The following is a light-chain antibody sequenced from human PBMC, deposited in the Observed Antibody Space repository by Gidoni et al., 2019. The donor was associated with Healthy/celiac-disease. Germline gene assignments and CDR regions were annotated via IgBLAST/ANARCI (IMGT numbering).Light chain of an antibody. CDR3: QQYYSTPIT. CDR2: WAS. V-gene: IGKV4-1*01. J-gene: IGKJ5*01. CDR1: QSVLYSSNNKNY. Sequence: DIVMTQPPDSLAVSLGERATINCKSSQSVLYSSNNKNYLAWYQQKPGQPPKLLIYWASTRESGVPDRFSGSGSGTDFTLTISSLQAEDVAVYYCQQYYSTPITFGQGTRLEIK.